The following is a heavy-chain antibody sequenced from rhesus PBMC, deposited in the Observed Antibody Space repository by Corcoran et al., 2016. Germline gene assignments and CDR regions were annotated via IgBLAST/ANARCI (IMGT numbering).Heavy chain of an antibody. V-gene: IGHV4S7*01. Sequence: QVQLQESGPGLLKPSETLSLTCAASGGSISGAYGGGRIRQPPGKGLELIGSIYTSSGKTYYNPSLKSRATFSADTSNNQFSLKLSSVTAADTAVYFCVRERTTLRTTHLDYWGQGLLVTVSS. CDR2: IYTSSGKT. CDR3: VRERTTLRTTHLDY. D-gene: IGHD4-35*01. CDR1: GGSISGAYG. J-gene: IGHJ4*01.